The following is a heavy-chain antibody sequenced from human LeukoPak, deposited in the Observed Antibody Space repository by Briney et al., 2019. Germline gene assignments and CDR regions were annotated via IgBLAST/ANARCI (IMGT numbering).Heavy chain of an antibody. CDR2: ISGSGGST. CDR3: AKDRGYGSGSTDY. D-gene: IGHD3-10*01. V-gene: IGHV3-23*01. Sequence: SGGSLRLSCAASGFTFSSYAMSWVRQAPGKGLEWVSAISGSGGSTYYADSVKGRFTISRDNSKNTLYLQMNSLRAEDTAVYYCAKDRGYGSGSTDYWGQGTLVTVSS. CDR1: GFTFSSYA. J-gene: IGHJ4*02.